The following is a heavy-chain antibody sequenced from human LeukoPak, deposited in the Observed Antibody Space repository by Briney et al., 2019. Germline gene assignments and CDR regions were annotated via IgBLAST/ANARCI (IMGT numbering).Heavy chain of an antibody. CDR3: AKDRSCINDVSHGDFDY. J-gene: IGHJ4*02. CDR1: GFIFSSYA. D-gene: IGHD2-8*01. CDR2: ISGSGGST. Sequence: GGSLRLSCAASGFIFSSYAMSWVRQAPGKGVEGVSTISGSGGSTYYADSVKGRFTISRDNSKNTVYLQMNSLRAEDTAVYYCAKDRSCINDVSHGDFDYWGQGTLVTVSS. V-gene: IGHV3-23*01.